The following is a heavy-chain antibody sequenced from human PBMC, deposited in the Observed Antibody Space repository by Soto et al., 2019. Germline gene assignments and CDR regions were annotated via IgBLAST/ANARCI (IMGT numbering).Heavy chain of an antibody. CDR3: ARDERWRYCSGVSCYKAFDP. CDR2: ISAYNGNT. V-gene: IGHV1-18*01. D-gene: IGHD2-15*01. CDR1: GYTFTSYG. Sequence: QVQLVQSGAEVKKPAASVKVSCKASGYTFTSYGISWGRQAPGQGLEWMGWISAYNGNTNYAEKLQGRVTMTTDTSTSTASMELRSLRSDDTAVYYCARDERWRYCSGVSCYKAFDPCGQGTLVTVSS. J-gene: IGHJ5*02.